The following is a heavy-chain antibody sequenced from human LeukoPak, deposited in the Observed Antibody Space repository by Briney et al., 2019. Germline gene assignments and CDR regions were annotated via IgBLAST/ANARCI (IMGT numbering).Heavy chain of an antibody. Sequence: PGGSLRLSCAASGFTFSNAWMSWVRQAPGKGLEWVANIKQDGSEKYYVDSVKGRFTISRDNAKNSLYLQMNSPRAEDTAVYYCARGGYCSSTSCQSYYYYMDVWGKGTTVTVSS. CDR1: GFTFSNAW. J-gene: IGHJ6*03. CDR3: ARGGYCSSTSCQSYYYYMDV. CDR2: IKQDGSEK. D-gene: IGHD2-2*01. V-gene: IGHV3-7*01.